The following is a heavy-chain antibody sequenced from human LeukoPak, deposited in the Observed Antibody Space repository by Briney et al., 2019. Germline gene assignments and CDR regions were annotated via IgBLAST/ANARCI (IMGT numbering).Heavy chain of an antibody. J-gene: IGHJ6*04. CDR1: GFTFSSYG. CDR2: IWYDGSNK. CDR3: ARDGGLGYCSSTSCYGPPYGMDV. D-gene: IGHD2-2*01. Sequence: PGGSLGLSCAASGFTFSSYGMHWVRQAPGKGLEWVAVIWYDGSNKYYADSVKGRFTISRDNSKNTLYLQMNSLRAEDTAVYYCARDGGLGYCSSTSCYGPPYGMDVWGKGTTVTVSS. V-gene: IGHV3-33*01.